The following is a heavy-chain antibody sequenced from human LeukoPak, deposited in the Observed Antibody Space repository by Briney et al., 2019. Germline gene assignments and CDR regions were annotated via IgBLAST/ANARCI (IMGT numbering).Heavy chain of an antibody. CDR1: GIAAIGNY. J-gene: IGHJ4*02. CDR3: AIAQSWDELFDS. CDR2: ISINTDT. V-gene: IGHV3-53*01. D-gene: IGHD1-26*01. Sequence: GGSLTLSCAASGIAAIGNYMSWVRQPPGKRLEWVSFISINTDTFYADSVRGRFTISRDSSKNTLFLQMNSLRDEDSAVYYCAIAQSWDELFDSWGQGTLVTVSS.